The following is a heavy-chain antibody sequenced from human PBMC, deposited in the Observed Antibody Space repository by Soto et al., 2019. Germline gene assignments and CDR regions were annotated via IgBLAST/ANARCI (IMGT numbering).Heavy chain of an antibody. Sequence: ASVKVSCKASGYTFTSYGISCVRQAPGQGLEWMGWISAYNGNTNYAQKLQGRVTMTTDTYTSTAYMELRSLRSDDTAVYYCARDLGAIYDILTGYGMDVWGQGTTVTVSS. D-gene: IGHD3-9*01. CDR1: GYTFTSYG. CDR2: ISAYNGNT. CDR3: ARDLGAIYDILTGYGMDV. J-gene: IGHJ6*02. V-gene: IGHV1-18*01.